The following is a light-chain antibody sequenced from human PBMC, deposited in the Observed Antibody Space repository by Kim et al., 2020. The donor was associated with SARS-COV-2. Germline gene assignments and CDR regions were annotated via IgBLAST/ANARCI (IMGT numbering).Light chain of an antibody. CDR3: QQYNAWPRT. J-gene: IGKJ1*01. CDR1: QSVYRN. Sequence: VVAGERAHLTLRASQSVYRNLVVYKQRRGQAPRLLLYGASSRATGIPARFSGSGSGSEFTLTISSLRSEDFAVYFCQQYNAWPRTFGQGTKVDSK. V-gene: IGKV3-15*01. CDR2: GAS.